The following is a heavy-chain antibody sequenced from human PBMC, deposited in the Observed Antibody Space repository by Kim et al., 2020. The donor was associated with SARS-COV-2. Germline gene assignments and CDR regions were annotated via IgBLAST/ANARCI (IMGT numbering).Heavy chain of an antibody. CDR3: ANLPTGQY. J-gene: IGHJ4*02. CDR2: GGNT. Sequence: GGNTYYADSLKGRFTISRDNSKNPLYLQMNSLRAEDTAVYYCANLPTGQYWGQGTLVTVSP. V-gene: IGHV3-53*01.